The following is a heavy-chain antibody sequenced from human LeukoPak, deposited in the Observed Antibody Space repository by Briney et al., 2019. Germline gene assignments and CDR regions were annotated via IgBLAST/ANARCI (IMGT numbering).Heavy chain of an antibody. CDR1: GFTFSSYG. CDR3: AKDMDRIAVAGFDY. J-gene: IGHJ4*02. D-gene: IGHD6-19*01. Sequence: GGSLRLSCAASGFTFSSYGMHWVRQAPGKGLEWVAFIRYDGSNKYYADSVKGRFTISRDNSKNTLYLQMNSLRAEDTAVYYCAKDMDRIAVAGFDYWDQGTLVTVSS. CDR2: IRYDGSNK. V-gene: IGHV3-30*02.